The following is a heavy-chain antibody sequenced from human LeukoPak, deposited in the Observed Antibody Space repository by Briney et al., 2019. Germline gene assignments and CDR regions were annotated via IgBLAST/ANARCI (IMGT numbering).Heavy chain of an antibody. J-gene: IGHJ4*02. D-gene: IGHD1-26*01. V-gene: IGHV6-1*01. Sequence: SQTLSLTCGISGDSVSSNSAAWNWIRKSPSRGLEGLERTYYRSKWYNDYAVSVKSRIPINPDTSKNQFSLQLNSVTPEDTAVYYCARGVVGPTRHFDYWGQGTLVTVSS. CDR1: GDSVSSNSAA. CDR3: ARGVVGPTRHFDY. CDR2: TYYRSKWYN.